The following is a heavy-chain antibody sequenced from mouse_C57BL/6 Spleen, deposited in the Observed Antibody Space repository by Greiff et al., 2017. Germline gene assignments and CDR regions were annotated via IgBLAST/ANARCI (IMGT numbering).Heavy chain of an antibody. CDR1: GFTFSDYY. V-gene: IGHV5-16*01. D-gene: IGHD1-1*01. CDR2: INYDGSST. Sequence: EVKVVESEGGLVQPGSSMKLSCTASGFTFSDYYMAWVRQVPEKGLEWVANINYDGSSTYYLDSLKSRFIISRDNAKNILYLQMSSLKSEDTATYYCARDITTVVANPSYAMDYWGQGTSVTVSS. CDR3: ARDITTVVANPSYAMDY. J-gene: IGHJ4*01.